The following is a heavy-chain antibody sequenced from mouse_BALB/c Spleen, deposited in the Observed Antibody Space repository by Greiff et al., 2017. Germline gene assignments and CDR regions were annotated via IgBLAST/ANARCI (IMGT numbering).Heavy chain of an antibody. J-gene: IGHJ4*01. Sequence: VQLKESGGGLVKPGGSLKLSCAASGFTFSSYAMSWVRQSPEKRLEWVAEISSGGSYTYYPDTVTGRFTISRDNAKNTLYLEMSSLRSEDTAMYYCARDYGYGDYWGQGTSVTVSS. CDR1: GFTFSSYA. V-gene: IGHV5-9-4*01. CDR2: ISSGGSYT. D-gene: IGHD1-2*01. CDR3: ARDYGYGDY.